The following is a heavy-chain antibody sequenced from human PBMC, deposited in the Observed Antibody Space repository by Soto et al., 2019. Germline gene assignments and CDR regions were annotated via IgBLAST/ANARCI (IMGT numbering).Heavy chain of an antibody. V-gene: IGHV3-7*01. CDR2: IKQDGSEK. Sequence: EVQLVESGGGLVQPGGSLRLSCAASGFTFSSYWMSWVRQAPGKGLEWVANIKQDGSEKYYVDSVKGRFTISRDNAKNSLYLQMNSLRAEDTAVYYCARDNDGRYYYGSGSYVPAFDIWGQGTMVTVSS. CDR3: ARDNDGRYYYGSGSYVPAFDI. CDR1: GFTFSSYW. D-gene: IGHD3-10*01. J-gene: IGHJ3*02.